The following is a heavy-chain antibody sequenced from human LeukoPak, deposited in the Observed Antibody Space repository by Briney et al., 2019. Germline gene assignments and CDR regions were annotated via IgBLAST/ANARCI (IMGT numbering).Heavy chain of an antibody. CDR3: ARDQEGSGYRFDY. CDR1: GGSISSGGYY. V-gene: IGHV4-31*03. D-gene: IGHD3-22*01. CDR2: IYYRGST. Sequence: SETLSLTCTVSGGSISSGGYYWSWIRQHPGKGLEWIGYIYYRGSTYYNPSLKSRVTISVDTSKNQFSLKLSSVTAADTAVYYCARDQEGSGYRFDYWGQGTLVTVSS. J-gene: IGHJ4*02.